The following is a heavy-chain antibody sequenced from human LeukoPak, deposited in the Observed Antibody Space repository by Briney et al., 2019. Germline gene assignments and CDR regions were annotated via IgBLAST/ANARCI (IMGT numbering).Heavy chain of an antibody. CDR3: AKGVWVVRGVIGDAFDI. CDR1: GFTFRRHG. Sequence: PGRSLRLSCAASGFTFRRHGMHWVRQAPGKGLEWVAVISYDGSNKYYADSVKGRFTISRDNSKNTLYLQMNSLRAEDTAVYYCAKGVWVVRGVIGDAFDIWGQGTMVTVSS. D-gene: IGHD3-10*01. V-gene: IGHV3-30*18. J-gene: IGHJ3*02. CDR2: ISYDGSNK.